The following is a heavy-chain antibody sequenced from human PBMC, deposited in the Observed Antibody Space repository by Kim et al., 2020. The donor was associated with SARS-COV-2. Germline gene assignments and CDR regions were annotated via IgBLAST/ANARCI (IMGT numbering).Heavy chain of an antibody. J-gene: IGHJ6*02. Sequence: SVEGRFTSSRDNSRNTLYLQMNSLRAEDTAVYYCARVGVNFPYYYYGMDVWGQGTTVTVSS. D-gene: IGHD3-16*01. CDR3: ARVGVNFPYYYYGMDV. V-gene: IGHV3-30*01.